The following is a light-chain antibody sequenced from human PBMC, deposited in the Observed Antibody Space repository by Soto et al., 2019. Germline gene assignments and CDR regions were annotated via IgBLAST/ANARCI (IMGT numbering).Light chain of an antibody. J-gene: IGKJ1*01. CDR1: QSVSSSY. CDR2: GAS. CDR3: QQYGSSPSWT. Sequence: EIVLTQSPGTRSLSPGERATLSCRASQSVSSSYLAWYQQKPGQAPRLLIYGASSRATGIPDRFSGSGSGTDFTLTISRLEPEDLAVYSCQQYGSSPSWTFGQGTKVEIK. V-gene: IGKV3-20*01.